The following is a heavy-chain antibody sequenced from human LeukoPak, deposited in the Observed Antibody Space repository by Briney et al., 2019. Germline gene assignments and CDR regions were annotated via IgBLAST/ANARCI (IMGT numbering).Heavy chain of an antibody. CDR3: ARAVAGTRNAFDL. Sequence: GGSLRLSCEASGFTFSTHWMHWVRQVPGKGLVWISRISNDVISTISTSYADSVKGRFTISRDNAKNTLYLQMNSLIAEDTAVYYCARAVAGTRNAFDLWGQGTMVTASS. V-gene: IGHV3-74*01. D-gene: IGHD6-19*01. J-gene: IGHJ3*01. CDR2: ISNDVIST. CDR1: GFTFSTHW.